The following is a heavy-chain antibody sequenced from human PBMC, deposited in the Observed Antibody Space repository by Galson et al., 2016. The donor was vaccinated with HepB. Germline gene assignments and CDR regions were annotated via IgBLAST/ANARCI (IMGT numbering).Heavy chain of an antibody. CDR1: GFTFSSYT. CDR3: ARDLDRVYGSGSYSPYYYYGMDV. CDR2: ISYDGSNK. J-gene: IGHJ6*02. D-gene: IGHD3-10*01. V-gene: IGHV3-30*04. Sequence: SLRLSCAASGFTFSSYTMHWVRQAPGKGLEWVAVISYDGSNKYHADSVKGRFTISRDNSKNTLYLQMNSLRAEDTAVYYCARDLDRVYGSGSYSPYYYYGMDVWGQGTTVTVSS.